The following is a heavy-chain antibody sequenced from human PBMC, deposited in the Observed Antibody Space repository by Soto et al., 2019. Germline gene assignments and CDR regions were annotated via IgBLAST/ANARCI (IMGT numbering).Heavy chain of an antibody. CDR1: GFTFGDHA. V-gene: IGHV3-9*01. CDR3: AKDNGCVWSVPRGGAYAYYGMDV. J-gene: IGHJ6*02. D-gene: IGHD3-3*01. CDR2: ISWDSGTI. Sequence: DVQLVESGGDLVQPGGSLSLSCAASGFTFGDHAMHWVRQVPGRGLEWVSGISWDSGTIDYGDSVKGRFTISRDNAKNTVYLQMNSLRPEDTAPYCRAKDNGCVWSVPRGGAYAYYGMDVWCQGTTVTVSS.